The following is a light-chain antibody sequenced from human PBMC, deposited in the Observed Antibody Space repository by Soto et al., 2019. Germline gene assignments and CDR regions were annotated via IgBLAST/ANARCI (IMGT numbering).Light chain of an antibody. CDR2: DDN. Sequence: SYELTQSPSVSVAPGQTARITCEEDNIGTKSVHWYQQKPGQAPVLVVYDDNDRPSGIPERFSGSNSGTTATLAISRVEAGDEADYYCQVWDSTSDLVVFGGGTKRTV. CDR1: NIGTKS. J-gene: IGLJ2*01. V-gene: IGLV3-21*02. CDR3: QVWDSTSDLVV.